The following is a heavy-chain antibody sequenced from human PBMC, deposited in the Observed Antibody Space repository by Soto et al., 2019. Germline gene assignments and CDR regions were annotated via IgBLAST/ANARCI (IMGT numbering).Heavy chain of an antibody. V-gene: IGHV1-69*12. J-gene: IGHJ6*02. CDR3: ARGITGPVTYYYGLDV. D-gene: IGHD1-20*01. Sequence: QVQLVQSGAEVKKPGSSMKVSCKASGGTFSSYAISWVRQAPGQGLEWMGGIIPIFGTADYAQKFHGRVTITADESTSTAYMELSSLRSEDTAVYYCARGITGPVTYYYGLDVWGQGTTVTVSS. CDR2: IIPIFGTA. CDR1: GGTFSSYA.